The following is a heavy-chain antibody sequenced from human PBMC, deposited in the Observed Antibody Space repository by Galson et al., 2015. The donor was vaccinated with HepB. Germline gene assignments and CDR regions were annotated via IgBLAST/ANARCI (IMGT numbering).Heavy chain of an antibody. CDR3: ARGYYYDSSGYYPTFVY. Sequence: SVKVSCKASGYTLTSHAMHWARQAPGQRLEWMGWINGGNGNTKYSEKFQGRVTISRDTSASTAYMELTSLRSEDTAVYYCARGYYYDSSGYYPTFVYWGQGALITGSS. D-gene: IGHD3-22*01. CDR1: GYTLTSHA. CDR2: INGGNGNT. J-gene: IGHJ4*02. V-gene: IGHV1-3*01.